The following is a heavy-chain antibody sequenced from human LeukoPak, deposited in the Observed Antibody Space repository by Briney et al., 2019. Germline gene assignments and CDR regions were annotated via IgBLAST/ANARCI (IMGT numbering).Heavy chain of an antibody. CDR3: ARAPGRYNWNREVCCY. V-gene: IGHV1-2*02. Sequence: ASVKVSCKASGYTFTGYYMRWVRQAPGQGLEWMGWINPNSGGTNYAQKFQGRVTMTRDTSISTAYMELSRLRSDDTAVYYCARAPGRYNWNREVCCYWGQGTLVTVSS. D-gene: IGHD1-20*01. CDR2: INPNSGGT. CDR1: GYTFTGYY. J-gene: IGHJ4*02.